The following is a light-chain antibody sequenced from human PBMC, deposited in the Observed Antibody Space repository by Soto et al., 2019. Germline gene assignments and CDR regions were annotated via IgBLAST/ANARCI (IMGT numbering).Light chain of an antibody. CDR1: SSNIGSFYD. CDR3: QSYDNSLSHVV. V-gene: IGLV1-40*01. CDR2: GDN. Sequence: QSVLTQPPSVSGATWQRVTIPCTRSSSNIGSFYDVHWYQQLPGTVPKLLIYGDNNRPSGVPDRFSGSKSGTSASLAITGLQPEDEADYYCQSYDNSLSHVVFGGGTQLTVL. J-gene: IGLJ2*01.